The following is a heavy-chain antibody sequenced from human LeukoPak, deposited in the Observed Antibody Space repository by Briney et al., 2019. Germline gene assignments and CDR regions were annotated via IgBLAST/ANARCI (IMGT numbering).Heavy chain of an antibody. CDR2: IYYSGST. CDR3: ARFYYDSSGAPGYFDY. D-gene: IGHD3-22*01. Sequence: PSETLSLTCAVYGGSFSSYYWSWIRQPPGKGLEWIGYIYYSGSTNYNPSLKSRVTISVDTSKNQFSLKLSSVTAADTAVYYCARFYYDSSGAPGYFDYWGQGTLVTVSS. V-gene: IGHV4-59*12. J-gene: IGHJ4*02. CDR1: GGSFSSYY.